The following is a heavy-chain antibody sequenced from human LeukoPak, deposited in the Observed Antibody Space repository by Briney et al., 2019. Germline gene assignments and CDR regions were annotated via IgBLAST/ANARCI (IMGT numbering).Heavy chain of an antibody. J-gene: IGHJ3*02. Sequence: QPGGSLRLSCAASGFTFSSYEMNWVRQAPGKGLEWLSYISSSGGARYYADSVKGRFTISRDNAKNSLYLQMNSLRGEDTAVYYCGRRVCITGTTGGCAFDIWGQGTMVTASS. CDR1: GFTFSSYE. V-gene: IGHV3-48*03. CDR3: GRRVCITGTTGGCAFDI. CDR2: ISSSGGAR. D-gene: IGHD1-7*01.